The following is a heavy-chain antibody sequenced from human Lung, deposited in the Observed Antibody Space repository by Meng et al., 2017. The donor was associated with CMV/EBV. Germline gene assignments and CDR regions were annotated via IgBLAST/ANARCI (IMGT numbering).Heavy chain of an antibody. V-gene: IGHV3-48*03. Sequence: GGSXRLXCAASGFTFSSYEMNWVRQAPGKGLEWVSYISSSGSTIYYADSVKGRFTVSRDNAKNSLYLQMNSLRAEDTAVYYCARDRSVYYDTWRDDAFDIWG. CDR1: GFTFSSYE. CDR2: ISSSGSTI. D-gene: IGHD3-22*01. J-gene: IGHJ3*02. CDR3: ARDRSVYYDTWRDDAFDI.